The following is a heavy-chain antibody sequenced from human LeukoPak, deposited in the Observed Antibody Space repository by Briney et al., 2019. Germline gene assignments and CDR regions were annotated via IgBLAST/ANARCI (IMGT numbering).Heavy chain of an antibody. D-gene: IGHD3-22*01. CDR3: AKDSTSASIGFFRAY. J-gene: IGHJ4*02. CDR2: IRCGGSNI. Sequence: GGSLRLSCAASGFTFSSYGMNWVRQAPGKGLEWLAFIRCGGSNIYYADSGKGRFTISRDNAKNTLYLQMTSLGAEDTAGYYCAKDSTSASIGFFRAYWGQGTLVTVSS. V-gene: IGHV3-30*02. CDR1: GFTFSSYG.